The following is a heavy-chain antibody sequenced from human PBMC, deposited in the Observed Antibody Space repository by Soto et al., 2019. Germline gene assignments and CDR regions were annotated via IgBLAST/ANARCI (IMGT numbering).Heavy chain of an antibody. D-gene: IGHD3-22*01. V-gene: IGHV1-2*04. CDR1: GYTFTGYY. Sequence: ASVKVSCKASGYTFTGYYMHWVRQAPGQGLEWMGWINPNSGGTNYAQKFQGWVTMTRDTSISTAYMELSRLRSDDTAVYYCARGPPEEYDSSGYYGDYYYYGMDVWGQGTTVTVSS. CDR3: ARGPPEEYDSSGYYGDYYYYGMDV. CDR2: INPNSGGT. J-gene: IGHJ6*02.